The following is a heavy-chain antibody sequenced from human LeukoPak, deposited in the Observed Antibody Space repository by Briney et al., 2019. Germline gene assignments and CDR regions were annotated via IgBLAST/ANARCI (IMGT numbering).Heavy chain of an antibody. J-gene: IGHJ5*02. CDR2: INHSGST. Sequence: SETLSLTCAVYGGSFSSYYWSWIRQPPGKGLEWIGEINHSGSTNYNPSLKSRVTISVDTSKNQFSLKLSSVTAADTAVYYCARHRRAPYCSSTSCYGNWFDPWGQGTLVTVSS. CDR3: ARHRRAPYCSSTSCYGNWFDP. CDR1: GGSFSSYY. V-gene: IGHV4-34*01. D-gene: IGHD2-2*01.